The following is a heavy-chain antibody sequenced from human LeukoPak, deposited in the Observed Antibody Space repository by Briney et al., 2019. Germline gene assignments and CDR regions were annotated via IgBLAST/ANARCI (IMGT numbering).Heavy chain of an antibody. V-gene: IGHV3-30*18. CDR3: AKDQGYCSSTSCYVSGMDV. J-gene: IGHJ6*02. CDR2: ISYDGSNK. D-gene: IGHD2-2*01. CDR1: GFTFSCYG. Sequence: PGGSLRLSCAASGFTFSCYGMHWVRQAPGKGLEWVAVISYDGSNKYYADSVKGRFTISRDNSKNTLYLQMNSLRAEDTAVYYCAKDQGYCSSTSCYVSGMDVCGQGTTVTVSS.